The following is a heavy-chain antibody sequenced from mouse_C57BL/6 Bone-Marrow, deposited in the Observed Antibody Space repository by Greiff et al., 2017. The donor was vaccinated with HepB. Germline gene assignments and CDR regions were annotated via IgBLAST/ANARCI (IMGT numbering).Heavy chain of an antibody. CDR3: ARRRGGAWFAY. CDR2: IHPNSGST. CDR1: GYTFTSYW. V-gene: IGHV1-64*01. Sequence: QVQLQQSGAELVKPGASVKLSCKASGYTFTSYWMHWVKQRPGQGLEWIGMIHPNSGSTNYNEKFKSKATLTVDKSSSTAYMQLSSLTSEDSAVYYCARRRGGAWFAYWGQGTLVTVSA. J-gene: IGHJ3*01.